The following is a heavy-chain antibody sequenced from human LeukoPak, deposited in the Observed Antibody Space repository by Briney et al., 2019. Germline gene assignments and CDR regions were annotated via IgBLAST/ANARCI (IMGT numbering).Heavy chain of an antibody. V-gene: IGHV4-59*08. CDR3: ARQPLYFTLWFDP. CDR1: GGSISSYY. D-gene: IGHD2/OR15-2a*01. J-gene: IGHJ5*02. CDR2: IYYSGST. Sequence: SETLSLTCTVSGGSISSYYWSWIRQPPGKGLEWIGYIYYSGSTNYNPSLKSRVTISVDTSKNQFSLKLSSVTAADTAVYYCARQPLYFTLWFDPWGQGTLVTVSS.